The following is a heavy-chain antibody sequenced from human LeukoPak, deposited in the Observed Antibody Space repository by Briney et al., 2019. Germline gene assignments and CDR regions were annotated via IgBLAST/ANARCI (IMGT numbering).Heavy chain of an antibody. CDR3: ARIMIRGAPSDN. CDR1: GFTFNTYA. J-gene: IGHJ4*02. V-gene: IGHV3-64*01. CDR2: ISSNGAST. D-gene: IGHD3-10*01. Sequence: GESLRLSCAASGFTFNTYALHWVRQAPGKGLEFVSAISSNGASTYYANSVKGRFTISRDNSKNTLYLQMGSLRAEDMAMYYCARIMIRGAPSDNWDQGTLVTVSS.